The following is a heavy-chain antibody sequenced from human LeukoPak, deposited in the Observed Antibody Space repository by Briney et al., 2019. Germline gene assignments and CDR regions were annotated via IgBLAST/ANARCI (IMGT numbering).Heavy chain of an antibody. J-gene: IGHJ4*02. CDR2: INTDGTVT. CDR3: AKRACTSPSCYALFDH. Sequence: GGSLRLSCAASGFTFSKYWMLWVRQAPGKGLESVSRINTDGTVTTYADSVKGRFTISRDNSKNTLYLQMNSLRAEDTAVYYCAKRACTSPSCYALFDHWGKGTPVTVSS. CDR1: GFTFSKYW. D-gene: IGHD2-2*01. V-gene: IGHV3-74*01.